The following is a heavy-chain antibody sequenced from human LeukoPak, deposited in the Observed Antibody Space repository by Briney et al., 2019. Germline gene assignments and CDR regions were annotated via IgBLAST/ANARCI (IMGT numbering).Heavy chain of an antibody. V-gene: IGHV4-39*07. J-gene: IGHJ4*02. D-gene: IGHD3-22*01. CDR2: IYYSGST. CDR1: GGSISSSSYY. CDR3: ARRGGHQSSGQHHFDY. Sequence: PSETLSLTCTVSGGSISSSSYYWGWIRQPPGKGLEWIGSIYYSGSTYYNPSLKSRVTISVDTSKNQFSLKPSSVTAADTAVYYCARRGGHQSSGQHHFDYWGQGTLVTVSS.